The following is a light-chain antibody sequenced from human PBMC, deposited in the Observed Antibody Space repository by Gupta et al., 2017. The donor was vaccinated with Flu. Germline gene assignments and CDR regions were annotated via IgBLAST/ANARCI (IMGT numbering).Light chain of an antibody. CDR3: QQRDSTPYS. V-gene: IGKV1-39*01. CDR2: AAS. Sequence: DIQMTQSPSSLSASVGDRVTITCRASQSISSYLNWYQQKPGKAPKLLIYAASSLQSGVPSMFSGSGSGTDFTLTISSLQPEDFANYYCQQRDSTPYSFGQGTKMEIK. J-gene: IGKJ2*03. CDR1: QSISSY.